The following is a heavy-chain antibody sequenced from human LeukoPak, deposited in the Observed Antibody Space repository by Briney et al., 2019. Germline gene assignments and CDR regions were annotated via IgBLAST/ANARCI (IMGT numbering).Heavy chain of an antibody. CDR1: GGSISSYY. V-gene: IGHV4-34*01. D-gene: IGHD3-10*01. CDR3: ARRGRKLTMVRGVMNWFDP. J-gene: IGHJ5*02. Sequence: SETLSLTCTVSGGSISSYYWSWIRQPPGKGLEWIGEINHSGSTNYNPSLKSRVTISVDTSKNQFSLKLSSVTAADTAVYYCARRGRKLTMVRGVMNWFDPWGQGTLVTVSS. CDR2: INHSGST.